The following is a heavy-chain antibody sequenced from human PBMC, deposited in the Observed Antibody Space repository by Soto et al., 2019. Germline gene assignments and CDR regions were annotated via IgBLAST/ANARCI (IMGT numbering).Heavy chain of an antibody. V-gene: IGHV1-18*01. CDR1: GYTFTTYG. CDR2: ISAYNGHT. CDR3: AGDQSGRADS. J-gene: IGHJ4*02. Sequence: QVQLVQSGAAVKKPGASVKVSCKASGYTFTTYGISWVRQAPGQGLEWMGWISAYNGHTNYAQKLQGRVTMTTDTSPSRAYMELRSMRYGDTAVYYCAGDQSGRADSWGQGILVSVSS.